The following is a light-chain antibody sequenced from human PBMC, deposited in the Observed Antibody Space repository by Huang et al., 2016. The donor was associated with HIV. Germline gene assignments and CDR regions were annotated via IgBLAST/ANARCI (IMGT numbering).Light chain of an antibody. CDR1: QSISTW. Sequence: DIQMTQSPSTLSASVGDRVTITCRASQSISTWLAWYQQKPGKDPKLLIYKASSLESGVPSRFSGGGSGTEFTLTISSLQPDDFAIYYCQQYNSYPLTFGGGTKVEIK. V-gene: IGKV1-5*03. CDR3: QQYNSYPLT. J-gene: IGKJ4*01. CDR2: KAS.